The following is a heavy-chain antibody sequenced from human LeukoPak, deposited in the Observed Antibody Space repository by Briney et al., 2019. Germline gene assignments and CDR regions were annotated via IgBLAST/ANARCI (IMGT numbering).Heavy chain of an antibody. CDR3: ARVSTSHWLDY. CDR2: ISYDGSNK. Sequence: GGSLRLSCAASGFTFSSYAMHWVRQAPGKGLEWVAVISYDGSNKYYADSVKGRFTISRDNSKNTLYLQMNSLRAEDTAVYYWARVSTSHWLDYWGQGTLVTVSS. V-gene: IGHV3-30-3*01. CDR1: GFTFSSYA. D-gene: IGHD2-2*01. J-gene: IGHJ4*02.